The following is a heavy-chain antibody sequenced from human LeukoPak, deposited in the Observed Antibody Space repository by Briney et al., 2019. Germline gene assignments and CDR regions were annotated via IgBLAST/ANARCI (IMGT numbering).Heavy chain of an antibody. V-gene: IGHV3-30*18. Sequence: GGSLRLSCAASGFTFSSYGMHWVRQAPGKGLEWVAVISYDGSNKYYADSVRGRFTISRDNSKNTLYLQMNSLRAEDTAVYYCAKAVYYYDSRGAFDIWGQGTMVTVSS. CDR3: AKAVYYYDSRGAFDI. J-gene: IGHJ3*02. CDR1: GFTFSSYG. CDR2: ISYDGSNK. D-gene: IGHD3-22*01.